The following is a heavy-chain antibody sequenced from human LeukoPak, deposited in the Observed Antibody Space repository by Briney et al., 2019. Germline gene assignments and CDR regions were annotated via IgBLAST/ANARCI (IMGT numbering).Heavy chain of an antibody. J-gene: IGHJ4*02. CDR3: VRETGGLTYSGSYLAGYYFDC. V-gene: IGHV4-31*03. Sequence: PSETLSLTCTVSGGSLSSGGYYWSWIRQHPGKGLERLGYIYYSGSTYYNPSLKSRVTISVDTSKNQFSLKLSSVTAADTAVYYCVRETGGLTYSGSYLAGYYFDCWGQGTLVTVSS. CDR2: IYYSGST. D-gene: IGHD1-26*01. CDR1: GGSLSSGGYY.